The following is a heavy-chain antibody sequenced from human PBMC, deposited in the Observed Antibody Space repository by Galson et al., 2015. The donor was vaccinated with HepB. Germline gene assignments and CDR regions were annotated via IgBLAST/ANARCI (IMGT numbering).Heavy chain of an antibody. CDR1: GFTFSSYW. Sequence: SLRLSCAASGFTFSSYWMSWVRQAPGKGLEWVANIKQDGSEKYYVDSVKGRFTISRDNAKNSLYLQMNSLRAEDTAVYYCARANDFWSGYYENYMDVWGKGTTVTVSS. J-gene: IGHJ6*03. D-gene: IGHD3-3*01. CDR2: IKQDGSEK. CDR3: ARANDFWSGYYENYMDV. V-gene: IGHV3-7*03.